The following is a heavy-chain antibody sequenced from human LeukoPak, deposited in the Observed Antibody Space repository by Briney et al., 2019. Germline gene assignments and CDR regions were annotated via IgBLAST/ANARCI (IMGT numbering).Heavy chain of an antibody. CDR1: GGSISSGGYY. D-gene: IGHD3-3*01. V-gene: IGHV4-31*03. J-gene: IGHJ4*02. CDR2: IYYSGST. Sequence: SQTLSLTCTVSGGSISSGGYYWSWIRQHPGKGLEWIGYIYYSGSTYYNPSLKSRVTISVDTSKNQFSLKLSSVTAADTAVYCCARAPYDFWSGYSQLYFDYWGQGTLVTVSS. CDR3: ARAPYDFWSGYSQLYFDY.